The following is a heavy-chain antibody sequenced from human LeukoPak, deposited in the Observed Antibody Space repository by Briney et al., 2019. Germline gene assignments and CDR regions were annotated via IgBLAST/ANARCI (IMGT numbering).Heavy chain of an antibody. Sequence: GSVKVSCKASGYTFTSYAMHWVRQAPGQRLEWMGWINAGNGNTKYSQKFQGRVTITRDTSASTAYMELSSLRSEDTVVYYCARGIYYYGSGSYYNVPFDYWGQGTLVTVSS. CDR2: INAGNGNT. J-gene: IGHJ4*02. V-gene: IGHV1-3*01. CDR3: ARGIYYYGSGSYYNVPFDY. CDR1: GYTFTSYA. D-gene: IGHD3-10*01.